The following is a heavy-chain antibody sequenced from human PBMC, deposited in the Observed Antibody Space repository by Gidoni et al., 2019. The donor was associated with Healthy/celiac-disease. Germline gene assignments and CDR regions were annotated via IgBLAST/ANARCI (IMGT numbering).Heavy chain of an antibody. Sequence: QLQLQESGPGLVKPSETLSLTCTVSGGSISSSSYYWGWIRQPPGKGLEWIGSIYYSGSTYYNPSLKSRVTISVDTSKNQFSLKLSSVTAADTAVYYCARDGGGSGNWYFDLWGRDTLVTVSS. CDR1: GGSISSSSYY. J-gene: IGHJ2*01. CDR3: ARDGGGSGNWYFDL. CDR2: IYYSGST. D-gene: IGHD3-10*01. V-gene: IGHV4-39*07.